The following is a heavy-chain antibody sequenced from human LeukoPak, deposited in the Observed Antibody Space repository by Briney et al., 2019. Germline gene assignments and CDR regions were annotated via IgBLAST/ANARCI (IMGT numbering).Heavy chain of an antibody. V-gene: IGHV3-48*03. CDR3: ARDQFWDIVVVPAAIPDNMDV. CDR2: ISSSGSTI. J-gene: IGHJ6*03. D-gene: IGHD2-2*01. CDR1: GFTFSSYE. Sequence: PGGSLRLSCAASGFTFSSYEMNWVRQAPGKGLEWVSYISSSGSTIYYADSVKGRFTISRDNAKNSLYLQMNSLRAEDTAVYYCARDQFWDIVVVPAAIPDNMDVWGKGTTVTVSS.